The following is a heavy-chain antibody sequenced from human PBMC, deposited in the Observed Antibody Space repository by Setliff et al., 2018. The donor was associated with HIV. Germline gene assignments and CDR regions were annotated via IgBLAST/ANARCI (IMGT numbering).Heavy chain of an antibody. D-gene: IGHD2-2*02. CDR3: ARDAAAPAAIEGAFDI. V-gene: IGHV3-48*04. CDR1: GFTFSSYS. J-gene: IGHJ3*02. Sequence: GGSLRLSCAASGFTFSSYSMNWVRQAPGKGLEWVSYISSSSNTIYYADSVKGRFTISRDNAKNSLYLQMNSLRAEDTAVYYCARDAAAPAAIEGAFDIWGQGTMVTVSS. CDR2: ISSSSNTI.